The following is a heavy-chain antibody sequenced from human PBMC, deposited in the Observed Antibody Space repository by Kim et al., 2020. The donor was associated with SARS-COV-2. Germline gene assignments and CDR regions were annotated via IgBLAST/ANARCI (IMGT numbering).Heavy chain of an antibody. CDR2: ISYDGSNK. D-gene: IGHD2-15*01. J-gene: IGHJ2*01. V-gene: IGHV3-30*18. CDR1: GFTFSSYG. CDR3: AKAARWYSIWYFDL. Sequence: GGSLRLSCAASGFTFSSYGMHWVRQAPGKGLEWVAVISYDGSNKYYADSVKGRFTISRDNSKNTLYLQMNSLRAEDTAVYYCAKAARWYSIWYFDLWGRGTLVTVSS.